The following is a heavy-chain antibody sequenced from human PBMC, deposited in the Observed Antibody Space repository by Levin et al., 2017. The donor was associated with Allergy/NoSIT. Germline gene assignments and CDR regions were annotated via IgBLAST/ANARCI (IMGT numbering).Heavy chain of an antibody. CDR3: ARGGIAAAGDPMIDY. Sequence: SETLSLTCAVYGGSFSGYYWSWIRQPPGKGLEWIGEINHSGSTNYNPSLKSRVTISVDTSKNQFSLKLSSVTAADTAVYYCARGGIAAAGDPMIDYWGQGTLVTVSS. CDR2: INHSGST. CDR1: GGSFSGYY. V-gene: IGHV4-34*01. J-gene: IGHJ4*02. D-gene: IGHD6-13*01.